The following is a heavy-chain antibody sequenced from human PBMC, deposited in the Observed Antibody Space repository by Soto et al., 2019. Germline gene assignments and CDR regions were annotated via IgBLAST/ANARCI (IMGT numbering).Heavy chain of an antibody. J-gene: IGHJ3*01. CDR2: IYWNDDK. V-gene: IGHV2-5*01. Sequence: SGPTLVNPPQTPTLTRPLSGFLPSTSGGGVGWIRQPPGKALEWLALIYWNDDKHYSPSLKSRLTIAKDTSKNQVVLTMTNMDPVDTATYYCAHRSFANDAFDVWGQGTMVTVSS. D-gene: IGHD3-3*01. CDR3: AHRSFANDAFDV. CDR1: GFLPSTSGGG.